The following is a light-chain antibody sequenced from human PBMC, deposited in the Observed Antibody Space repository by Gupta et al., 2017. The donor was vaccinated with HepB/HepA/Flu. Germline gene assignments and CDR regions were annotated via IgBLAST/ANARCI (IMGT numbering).Light chain of an antibody. J-gene: IGLJ2*01. CDR2: DVN. CDR1: TSDIGGYNF. V-gene: IGLV2-14*03. CDR3: SSYTHSTILV. Sequence: QSALTQPASVSGSPEQSITIPCTGTTSDIGGYNFVSWYQRYPGEAPKLIIYDVNNRPSGVSNRFSGSKSGNTASRTISGLQAEDEGDYFCSSYTHSTILVFGGGTKLTV.